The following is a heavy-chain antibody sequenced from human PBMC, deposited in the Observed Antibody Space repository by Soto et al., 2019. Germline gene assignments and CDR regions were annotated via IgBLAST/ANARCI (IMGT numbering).Heavy chain of an antibody. J-gene: IGHJ3*02. Sequence: PGGSLRLSCAASGCTFVDYAMHWVRQATGKGLEWVSGISWNSGSIGYADSVKGRFTISRDNAKNSLYLQMNSLRAEDTALYYCAKVATIFGVAPPWAFDIWGQGTMVTVSS. CDR3: AKVATIFGVAPPWAFDI. CDR1: GCTFVDYA. V-gene: IGHV3-9*01. D-gene: IGHD3-3*01. CDR2: ISWNSGSI.